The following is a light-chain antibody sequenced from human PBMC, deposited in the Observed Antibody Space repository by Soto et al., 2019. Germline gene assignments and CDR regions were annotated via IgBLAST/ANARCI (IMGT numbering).Light chain of an antibody. Sequence: QSVLTQPPSASGSPGQSVTISCTGTSSYVGGYNYVSSYQQHPGKAPKLMIYEVSKRPSGVPDRFSCSKSCNTSSLTVSVLQAEDEDDYYCGSYAGSRYVFGSGTKVIVL. J-gene: IGLJ1*01. V-gene: IGLV2-8*01. CDR3: GSYAGSRYV. CDR1: SSYVGGYNY. CDR2: EVS.